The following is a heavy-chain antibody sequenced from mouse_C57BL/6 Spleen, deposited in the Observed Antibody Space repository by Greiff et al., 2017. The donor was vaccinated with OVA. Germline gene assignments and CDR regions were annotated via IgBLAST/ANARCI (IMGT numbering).Heavy chain of an antibody. V-gene: IGHV5-17*01. J-gene: IGHJ2*01. CDR3: ARDGNYHYYFDY. CDR2: ISSGSSTI. CDR1: GFTFSDYG. D-gene: IGHD2-1*01. Sequence: EVKLVESGGGLVKPGGSLKLSCAASGFTFSDYGMHWVRQAPEKGLEWVAYISSGSSTIYYADTVKGRYTISRDNAKNTQFLQMTSLRSEDTAVYYCARDGNYHYYFDYWGQGTTLTVSS.